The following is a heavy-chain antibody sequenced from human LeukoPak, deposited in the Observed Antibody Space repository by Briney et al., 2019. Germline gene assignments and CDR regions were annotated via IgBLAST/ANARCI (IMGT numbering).Heavy chain of an antibody. CDR1: EFTFSSYW. V-gene: IGHV3-74*03. J-gene: IGHJ4*02. Sequence: PGGPLRLSCVASEFTFSSYWMHWVRQAPGEGLVWVSVINSDGSTTLYADSVKGRFTISRDNDKNTLYLEMNSLRAEDTAVDYCAGLRGKITTIDYWGQGTLVTVSS. CDR3: AGLRGKITTIDY. D-gene: IGHD4-11*01. CDR2: INSDGSTT.